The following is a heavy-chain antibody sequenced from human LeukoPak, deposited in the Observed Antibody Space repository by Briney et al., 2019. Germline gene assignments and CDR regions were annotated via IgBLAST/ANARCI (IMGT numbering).Heavy chain of an antibody. V-gene: IGHV3-48*03. CDR1: GFTFSSYE. CDR3: AKDRGSGYHYFDY. D-gene: IGHD3-22*01. J-gene: IGHJ4*02. CDR2: ISSSGSSM. Sequence: PGGSLRLSCAASGFTFSSYEMDWVRQAPGKGLEWVSYISSSGSSMYYRDSVKGRFIISRDNSKNTLYLQMNSLRAEDTAVYYCAKDRGSGYHYFDYWGQGTLVTVSS.